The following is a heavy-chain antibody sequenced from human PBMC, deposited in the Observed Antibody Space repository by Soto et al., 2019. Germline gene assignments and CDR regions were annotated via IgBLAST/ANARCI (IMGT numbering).Heavy chain of an antibody. V-gene: IGHV3-7*01. Sequence: GGSLRLSCAASGFTFSSYWMSWVRQAPGKGLEWVANIKQDGSEKYYVDSVKGRFTISRDNAKNSLYLQMNSLRAEDTAVYYCARVVGATYYYYDGMDVWGQGTTVTVSS. D-gene: IGHD1-26*01. CDR2: IKQDGSEK. J-gene: IGHJ6*02. CDR3: ARVVGATYYYYDGMDV. CDR1: GFTFSSYW.